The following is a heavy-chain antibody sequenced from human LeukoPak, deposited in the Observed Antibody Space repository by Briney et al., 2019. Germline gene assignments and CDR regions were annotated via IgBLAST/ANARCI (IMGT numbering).Heavy chain of an antibody. Sequence: ASVKVSCKASGYTFTSYGISWVRQAPGQGLEWMGWISAYNGNTNYAQKLQGRVTMTTDTSTSTAYMELRSLRSDDTAVYYCAREYCSSTSCYDTFDYWGQGTLVTVSS. J-gene: IGHJ4*02. D-gene: IGHD2-2*01. CDR2: ISAYNGNT. CDR3: AREYCSSTSCYDTFDY. CDR1: GYTFTSYG. V-gene: IGHV1-18*01.